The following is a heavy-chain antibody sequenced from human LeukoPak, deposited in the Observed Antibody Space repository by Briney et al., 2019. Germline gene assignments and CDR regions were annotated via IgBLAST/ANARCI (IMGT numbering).Heavy chain of an antibody. CDR1: GFTFSNYG. V-gene: IGHV3-30*03. D-gene: IGHD6-19*01. Sequence: GGSLRLSCAASGFTFSNYGMHWVRQAPGKGLEWVAVILYDGSNKYYADSVKGRFTISRDNSKNTVYLQMNSLRAEDTAVYYCARGGPVAVAGLNAFDIWGQGTMVTASS. J-gene: IGHJ3*02. CDR2: ILYDGSNK. CDR3: ARGGPVAVAGLNAFDI.